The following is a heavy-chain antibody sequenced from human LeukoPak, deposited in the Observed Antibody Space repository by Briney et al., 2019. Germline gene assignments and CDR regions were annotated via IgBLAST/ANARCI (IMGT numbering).Heavy chain of an antibody. Sequence: GATVKVSCKASGYTFTGYYMHWVRQAPGQGLEWMGRINPNSGGTNYAQKFQGRVTMTRDTSISTAYMELSRLRSDDTAVYYCARPLELGAFDIWGQGTMVTVSS. CDR3: ARPLELGAFDI. CDR1: GYTFTGYY. CDR2: INPNSGGT. J-gene: IGHJ3*02. D-gene: IGHD3-16*01. V-gene: IGHV1-2*06.